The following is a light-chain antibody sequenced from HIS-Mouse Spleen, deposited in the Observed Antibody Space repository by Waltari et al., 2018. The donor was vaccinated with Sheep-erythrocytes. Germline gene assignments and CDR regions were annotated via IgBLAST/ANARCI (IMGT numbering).Light chain of an antibody. J-gene: IGKJ4*01. CDR3: QQSYSTPPT. CDR1: QSISSY. Sequence: DIQMTQSPSSLSASVGDRVTITCRASQSISSYLNWYKQKPGKAPYLRIYAASSLQSGVPSMFSGSGSGTDFTLTISSVQPEDFATYYCQQSYSTPPTFGGGTKVEIK. V-gene: IGKV1-39*01. CDR2: AAS.